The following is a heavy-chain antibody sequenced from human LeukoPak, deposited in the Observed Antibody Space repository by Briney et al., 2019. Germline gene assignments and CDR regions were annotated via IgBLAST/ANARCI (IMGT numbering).Heavy chain of an antibody. Sequence: ASVKVSCKASGDTFTINDINWVRQATGQGLEWMGWMYPNSGNTGYAQKFQGRVTMTRNTSISTSYMELTNLRSEDTAVYYCARVTAAGTWAFDIWGQGSTVTVSS. D-gene: IGHD6-13*01. CDR1: GDTFTIND. CDR2: MYPNSGNT. J-gene: IGHJ3*02. CDR3: ARVTAAGTWAFDI. V-gene: IGHV1-8*01.